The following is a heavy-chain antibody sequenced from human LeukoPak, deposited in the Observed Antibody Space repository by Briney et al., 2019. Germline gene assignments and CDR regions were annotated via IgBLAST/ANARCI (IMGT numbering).Heavy chain of an antibody. Sequence: GGSLRLSCAASGFTFSSYAMSWVRQAPGKGLEWVSAISGSGGSTYYADSVKGRFTISRDNSKNTLYLQMNSLRAEDTAVYYCAKDGNSHDHYYYYYMDVWGKGTTVTVSS. CDR3: AKDGNSHDHYYYYYMDV. J-gene: IGHJ6*03. CDR1: GFTFSSYA. CDR2: ISGSGGST. D-gene: IGHD1-1*01. V-gene: IGHV3-23*01.